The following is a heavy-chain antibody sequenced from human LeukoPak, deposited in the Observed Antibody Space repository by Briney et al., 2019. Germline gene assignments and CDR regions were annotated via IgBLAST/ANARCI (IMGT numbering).Heavy chain of an antibody. D-gene: IGHD6-19*01. CDR2: ISAYNGNT. J-gene: IGHJ5*02. CDR1: GYTFASYG. V-gene: IGHV1-18*01. Sequence: GASVKVSCKASGYTFASYGMSWVRQAPGQGLEWMGWISAYNGNTNYAQKLQGRVTMTTDTSTSTAYMELRSLRSDDTAVYYCARPPMYSSGWYWFDPWGPGTLVTVSS. CDR3: ARPPMYSSGWYWFDP.